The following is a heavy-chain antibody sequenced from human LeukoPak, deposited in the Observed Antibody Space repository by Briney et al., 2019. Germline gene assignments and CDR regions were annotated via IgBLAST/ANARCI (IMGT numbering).Heavy chain of an antibody. V-gene: IGHV3-53*01. CDR1: GFTVSSNY. Sequence: GSLRPSCAASGFTVSSNYMSWVRQAPGKGLEWVSVIYSGGSTYYADSVKGRFTISRDNSKNTLYLQMNSLRAEDTAVYYCARDLGSMRYYYGSGSYQAFDIWGQGTMVTVSS. CDR3: ARDLGSMRYYYGSGSYQAFDI. J-gene: IGHJ3*02. CDR2: IYSGGST. D-gene: IGHD3-10*01.